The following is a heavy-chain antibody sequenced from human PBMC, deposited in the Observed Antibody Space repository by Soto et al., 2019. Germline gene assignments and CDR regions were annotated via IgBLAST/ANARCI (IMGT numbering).Heavy chain of an antibody. CDR1: GGSFSGYY. CDR2: INHSGST. V-gene: IGHV4-34*01. D-gene: IGHD6-19*01. Sequence: SETLSLTCAVYGGSFSGYYWSWIRQPPGKGLEWIGEINHSGSTYYNPSLKSRVTISVDTSKNQFSLKLSSVTAADTAVYYCARRGPPGHGYPIAVAGYDYWGQGTLVTV. CDR3: ARRGPPGHGYPIAVAGYDY. J-gene: IGHJ4*02.